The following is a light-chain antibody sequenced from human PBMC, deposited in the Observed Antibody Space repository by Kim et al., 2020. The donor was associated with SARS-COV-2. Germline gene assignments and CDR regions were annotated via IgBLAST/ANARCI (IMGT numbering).Light chain of an antibody. V-gene: IGKV2D-29*01. Sequence: LVMTQTPLSLSVTPGQPASISCKSSQSLLHSDGKISLYWYLQKPGQPPQLLIYEVSKRFSGVPERFSGSGSGTDFTLKISRVEPEDVGLYYCMQGLQRLYSFGQGTKLEI. CDR2: EVS. J-gene: IGKJ2*03. CDR3: MQGLQRLYS. CDR1: QSLLHSDGKIS.